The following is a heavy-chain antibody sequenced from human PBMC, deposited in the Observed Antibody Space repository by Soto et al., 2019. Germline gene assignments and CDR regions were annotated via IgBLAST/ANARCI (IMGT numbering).Heavy chain of an antibody. V-gene: IGHV3-30*04. Sequence: QVQLVESGGGVVQPGRSLRLSCAGSGFIYKNYALNWVRQAPGKGLEWVASITRDGYNKYYADSVKGRFTTSRDNSRDMLSLKITALTIEDSAVYYCTKSSGGSLSGGMDYWGQGTLVTVSS. CDR2: ITRDGYNK. J-gene: IGHJ4*02. CDR1: GFIYKNYA. CDR3: TKSSGGSLSGGMDY. D-gene: IGHD2-15*01.